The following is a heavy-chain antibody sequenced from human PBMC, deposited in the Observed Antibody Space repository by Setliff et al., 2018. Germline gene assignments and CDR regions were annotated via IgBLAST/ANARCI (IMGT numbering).Heavy chain of an antibody. D-gene: IGHD2-2*01. CDR2: ISGNDGRT. Sequence: LRLSCAASGFTFSNYAMSWVRQAPGKGLEWVSTISGNDGRTYYADSVQGRFTISRDNSKNTLYLQMNSLRAEDTALYYCVKAHYCRSTSCAFDYWGQGALVTVSS. CDR1: GFTFSNYA. CDR3: VKAHYCRSTSCAFDY. J-gene: IGHJ4*02. V-gene: IGHV3-23*01.